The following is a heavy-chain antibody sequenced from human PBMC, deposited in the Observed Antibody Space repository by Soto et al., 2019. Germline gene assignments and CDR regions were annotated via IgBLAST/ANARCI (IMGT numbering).Heavy chain of an antibody. CDR3: AKESHDCSSTSCYTGFDY. J-gene: IGHJ4*02. D-gene: IGHD2-2*02. CDR2: ISGSGGST. Sequence: GGSLRLSCAASGFTFSSYAMSWVRQAPGKGLEWVSAISGSGGSTYYADSVKGRFTISRDNSKNTLYLQMNSLIAEDTAVYYCAKESHDCSSTSCYTGFDYWGQGTLVTVSS. V-gene: IGHV3-23*01. CDR1: GFTFSSYA.